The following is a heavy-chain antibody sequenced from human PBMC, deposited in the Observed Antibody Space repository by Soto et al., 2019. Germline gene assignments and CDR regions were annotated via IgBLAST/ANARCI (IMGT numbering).Heavy chain of an antibody. CDR1: GFTFSSYA. D-gene: IGHD3-16*02. V-gene: IGHV3-23*01. CDR2: ISGSGGST. CDR3: AKDGPYDYIWGSYRRPDAFDI. Sequence: PGGSLRLSCAASGFTFSSYAMSWVRQAPGKGLEWVSAISGSGGSTYYADSVKGRFTISRDNSKNTLYLQMNSLRAEDTAVYYCAKDGPYDYIWGSYRRPDAFDIWGQGTMVTVSS. J-gene: IGHJ3*02.